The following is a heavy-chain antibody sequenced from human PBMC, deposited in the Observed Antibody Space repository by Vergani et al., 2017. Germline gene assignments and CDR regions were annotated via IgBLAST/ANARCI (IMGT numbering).Heavy chain of an antibody. D-gene: IGHD6-19*01. CDR2: MNPNSGNT. CDR1: GYTFTSYD. CDR3: ARVGIAVAGTFYYGMDV. V-gene: IGHV1-8*01. Sequence: QVQLVQSGAEVKKPGASVKVSCKASGYTFTSYDINWVRQATGQGLEWMGWMNPNSGNTGYAQKFQGRVNMTRNTSISTAYMELSSLRSEDTAVYYCARVGIAVAGTFYYGMDVWGQGTTVTVSS. J-gene: IGHJ6*02.